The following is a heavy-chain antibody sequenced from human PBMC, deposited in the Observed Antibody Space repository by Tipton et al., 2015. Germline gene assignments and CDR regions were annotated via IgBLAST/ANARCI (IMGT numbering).Heavy chain of an antibody. Sequence: TLSLTCAVYGGSFSGYYWTWIRQPPGKELEWIGYIQYSGSTNYNPSLKSRVTISVDTSKTQFSLRLSSVTAADTAVYYCARCYDSSGHPLFFGSWGQGTLVTVSS. CDR3: ARCYDSSGHPLFFGS. CDR2: IQYSGST. V-gene: IGHV4-59*08. J-gene: IGHJ4*02. CDR1: GGSFSGYY. D-gene: IGHD3-22*01.